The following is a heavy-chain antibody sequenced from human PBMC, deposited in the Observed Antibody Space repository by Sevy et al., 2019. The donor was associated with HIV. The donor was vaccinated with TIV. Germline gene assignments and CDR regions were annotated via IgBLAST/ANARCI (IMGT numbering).Heavy chain of an antibody. CDR3: ANVGYCSSTSCYSIYYGMDV. D-gene: IGHD2-2*02. J-gene: IGHJ6*02. V-gene: IGHV3-23*01. Sequence: GGSLRLSCAASGFTFSRNAMSWVRQAPGKGLEWASGITGSGGSKNYADSVKGRFTISRDNSKNRLYLQMNSLRVEDTAVYYCANVGYCSSTSCYSIYYGMDVWGQGTTVTVSS. CDR1: GFTFSRNA. CDR2: ITGSGGSK.